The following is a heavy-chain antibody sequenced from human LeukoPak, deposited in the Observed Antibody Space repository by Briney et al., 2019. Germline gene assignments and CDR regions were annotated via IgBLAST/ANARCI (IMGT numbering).Heavy chain of an antibody. Sequence: GGSLRLSCTGSGFTFGDYALSWVRQAPGKGLEWVGFIRTKPNGGTAEYAASVKGRFTLSRDDSKSTAYLQMNSLKTEDTAVYYCTRDPALNPWGQGTLVTVSS. CDR3: TRDPALNP. CDR2: IRTKPNGGTA. D-gene: IGHD2-2*01. CDR1: GFTFGDYA. J-gene: IGHJ5*02. V-gene: IGHV3-49*04.